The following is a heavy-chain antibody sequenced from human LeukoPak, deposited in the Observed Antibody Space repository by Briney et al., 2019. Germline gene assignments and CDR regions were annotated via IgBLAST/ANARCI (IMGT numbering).Heavy chain of an antibody. Sequence: SETLSLTCTVSGGSISSYYWSWIRQPPGKGLEWMGYIYYSGSTNYNPSLKSRVTISVDTSKKQFSRKLRCVTAADTAVYYCARHGLRGGTMIDKYYFDYWGQGTLVTVSS. CDR1: GGSISSYY. CDR3: ARHGLRGGTMIDKYYFDY. J-gene: IGHJ4*02. V-gene: IGHV4-59*08. CDR2: IYYSGST. D-gene: IGHD3-22*01.